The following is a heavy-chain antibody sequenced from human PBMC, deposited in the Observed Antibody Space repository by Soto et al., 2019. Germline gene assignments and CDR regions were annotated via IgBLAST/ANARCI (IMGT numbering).Heavy chain of an antibody. CDR2: IFSNDEK. CDR1: GFSLSNAGMG. J-gene: IGHJ4*02. V-gene: IGHV2-26*01. Sequence: QVTLKESGPVLVKPTETLTLTCTVSGFSLSNAGMGVSWIRQPPGKALEWLAHIFSNDEKSYSTSLKIRLTIPQDHSKSHVALTVTNMDPVDTATYYCARRRDGYKGSLDYWGQGTLVAVSS. CDR3: ARRRDGYKGSLDY. D-gene: IGHD5-12*01.